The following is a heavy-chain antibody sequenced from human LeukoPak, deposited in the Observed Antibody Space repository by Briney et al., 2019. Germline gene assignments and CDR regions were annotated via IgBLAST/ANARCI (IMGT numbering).Heavy chain of an antibody. J-gene: IGHJ5*02. CDR2: IYYSGGT. Sequence: SETLSLTCTVSGGSISSSTYYWGWIRQPPGKGLEWIGSIYYSGGTYYNPSLKRRVTLSVDTSKNQFSLKLNSVTAADTALYYCARGDLLVVTVSRPDSWFDPWVQGTLVTVSS. CDR3: ARGDLLVVTVSRPDSWFDP. V-gene: IGHV4-39*01. D-gene: IGHD2-21*02. CDR1: GGSISSSTYY.